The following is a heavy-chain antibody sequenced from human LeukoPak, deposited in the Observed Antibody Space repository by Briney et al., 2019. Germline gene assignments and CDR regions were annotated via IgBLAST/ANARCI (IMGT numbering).Heavy chain of an antibody. J-gene: IGHJ4*02. CDR2: ISYDGSNK. Sequence: GRSLRLSCAASGFTFSSYAMHWVRQAPGKGLEWVAVISYDGSNKYYADSVKGRFTISRDNSKNTLYLQMNSLRAEDTAVYYCARDRVPKWGQRTLVTVSS. CDR1: GFTFSSYA. V-gene: IGHV3-30*04. D-gene: IGHD1-1*01. CDR3: ARDRVPK.